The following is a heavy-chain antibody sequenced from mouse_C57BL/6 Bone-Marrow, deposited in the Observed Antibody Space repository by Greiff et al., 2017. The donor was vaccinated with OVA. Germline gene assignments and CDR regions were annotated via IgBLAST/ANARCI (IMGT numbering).Heavy chain of an antibody. CDR1: GFSLSTSGMG. Sequence: QVTLKESGPGILQSSQTLSLTCSFSGFSLSTSGMGVSWIRQPSGKGLEWLAHIYWDDDKRYNPSLKSRLTISKDTSRNQVFLKITSVDTADTATDYCARSTRVTAETWFAYWGQGTLVTVSA. D-gene: IGHD2-2*01. CDR3: ARSTRVTAETWFAY. J-gene: IGHJ3*01. CDR2: IYWDDDK. V-gene: IGHV8-12*01.